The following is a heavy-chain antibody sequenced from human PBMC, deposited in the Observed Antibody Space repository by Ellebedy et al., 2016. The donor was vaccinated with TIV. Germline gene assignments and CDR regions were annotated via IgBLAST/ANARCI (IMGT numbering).Heavy chain of an antibody. D-gene: IGHD1-26*01. V-gene: IGHV1-24*01. Sequence: AASVKVSCKVSGYTLTELSMHWVRQAPGKGLEWMGGFDPEDGETIYAQKFQGRVTMTEDTSTDTAYMELSSLRSEDTAVYYCATRGGSYSVGRFDYWGQGTLVTVSS. J-gene: IGHJ4*02. CDR2: FDPEDGET. CDR1: GYTLTELS. CDR3: ATRGGSYSVGRFDY.